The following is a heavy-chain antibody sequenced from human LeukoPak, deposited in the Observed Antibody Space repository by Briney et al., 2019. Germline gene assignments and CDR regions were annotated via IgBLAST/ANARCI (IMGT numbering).Heavy chain of an antibody. V-gene: IGHV3-21*01. J-gene: IGHJ4*02. CDR3: ARHYDSSGYYLNANDY. CDR2: ISSSSSYI. D-gene: IGHD3-22*01. Sequence: KAGGSLRLSCAASRFTFSSYSMNWVRQAPGKGLEWVSSISSSSSYIYYADSVKGRFTISRDSAKNSLYLQMNSLRAEDTAVYYCARHYDSSGYYLNANDYWGQGTLVTVSS. CDR1: RFTFSSYS.